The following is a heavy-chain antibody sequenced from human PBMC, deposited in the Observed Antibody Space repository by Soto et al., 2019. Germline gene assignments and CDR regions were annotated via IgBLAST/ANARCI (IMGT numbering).Heavy chain of an antibody. CDR3: ARGTLSSAKRGWFDP. V-gene: IGHV4-38-2*02. CDR2: IWHGGST. Sequence: PSEPLSLTCTVSGYSIASHYYWGWIRQSPGKGLEWIGTIWHGGSTYYKPSLNSRVTISVDTSKNQFSLKLTSVTAADTAVYYCARGTLSSAKRGWFDPWGQGTLVTVSS. D-gene: IGHD2-2*01. J-gene: IGHJ5*02. CDR1: GYSIASHYY.